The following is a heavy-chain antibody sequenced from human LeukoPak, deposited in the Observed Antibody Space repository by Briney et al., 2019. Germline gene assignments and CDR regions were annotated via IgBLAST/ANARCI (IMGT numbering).Heavy chain of an antibody. CDR3: ARDSSITMIVVPDY. CDR2: IWYDGSNK. J-gene: IGHJ4*02. Sequence: GGSLRLSCAASGFTFSSYGMHWVRQAPGKGLEWVAVIWYDGSNKYYADSARGRFTISRDNSKNTLYLQMNSLRAEDTAVYYCARDSSITMIVVPDYWGQGTLVTVSS. D-gene: IGHD3-22*01. CDR1: GFTFSSYG. V-gene: IGHV3-33*01.